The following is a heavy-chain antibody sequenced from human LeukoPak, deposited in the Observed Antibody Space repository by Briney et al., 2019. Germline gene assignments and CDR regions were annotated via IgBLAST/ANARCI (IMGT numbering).Heavy chain of an antibody. V-gene: IGHV1-69*02. D-gene: IGHD4-17*01. CDR3: ARGVRTDIDY. Sequence: SVKVSCKASGGTFSSYTISWVRQAPGQGLEWMGRIIPILGIANYAQKFQGRVTMTRNTSISTAYMELSSLRSEDTAVYYCARGVRTDIDYWGQGTLVTVSS. CDR1: GGTFSSYT. CDR2: IIPILGIA. J-gene: IGHJ4*02.